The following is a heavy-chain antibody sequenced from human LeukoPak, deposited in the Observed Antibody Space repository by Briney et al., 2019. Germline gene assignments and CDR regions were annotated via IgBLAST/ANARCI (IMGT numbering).Heavy chain of an antibody. V-gene: IGHV4-59*01. CDR1: GGSISSYY. CDR2: IYYSGST. D-gene: IGHD1-26*01. CDR3: ARGSIVGATPHDL. J-gene: IGHJ2*01. Sequence: SETLSLTCTVSGGSISSYYWSWIRQPPGKGLEWIGYIYYSGSTNYNPSLKSRVTVSVDTSKNQFSLKLSSVTAADTAVYYCARGSIVGATPHDLWGRGTLVTVSS.